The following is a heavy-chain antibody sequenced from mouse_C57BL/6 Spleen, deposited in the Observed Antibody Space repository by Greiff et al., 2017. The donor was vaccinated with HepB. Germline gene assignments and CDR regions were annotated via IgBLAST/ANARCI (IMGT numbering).Heavy chain of an antibody. J-gene: IGHJ3*01. V-gene: IGHV1-81*01. Sequence: QVQLQQSGAELARPGASVKLSCKASGYTFTSYGISWVKQRTGQGLEWIGEIYPRSGNTYYNEKFKGKATLTADKSSSTAYMELRSLTSEDSAVYFCAGEGDSSGHFGYWGQGTLVTVSA. CDR3: AGEGDSSGHFGY. CDR1: GYTFTSYG. CDR2: IYPRSGNT. D-gene: IGHD3-2*02.